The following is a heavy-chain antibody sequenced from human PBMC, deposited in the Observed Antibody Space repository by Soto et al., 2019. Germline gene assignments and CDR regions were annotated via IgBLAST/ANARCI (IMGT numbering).Heavy chain of an antibody. CDR2: IWYDGNIK. J-gene: IGHJ4*02. Sequence: QVQLVESGGGVVQPGRSLRLSCAASGFTFSSYGMHWVRQAPGKGLEWVAVIWYDGNIKYYAASVKGRFTISRDNSKNTLFLQMNSLRAEDTAVYYCARVSEGGSYYGGLDYWGQGTLVTVSS. D-gene: IGHD1-26*01. CDR1: GFTFSSYG. CDR3: ARVSEGGSYYGGLDY. V-gene: IGHV3-33*01.